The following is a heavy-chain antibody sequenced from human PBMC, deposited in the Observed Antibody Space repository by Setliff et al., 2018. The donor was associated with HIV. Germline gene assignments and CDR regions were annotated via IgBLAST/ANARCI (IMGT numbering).Heavy chain of an antibody. Sequence: PSETLSLTCTVSGGSISSGSYYWSWIRQPAGKGLEWIGHIYTSGNTNYNPSLKSRVSISVATSKNQFFLTLTSVTAADSAVYYCARLGEHDTGDLDVWGKGTTVTVSS. CDR3: ARLGEHDTGDLDV. CDR1: GGSISSGSYY. D-gene: IGHD1-1*01. V-gene: IGHV4-61*09. J-gene: IGHJ6*04. CDR2: IYTSGNT.